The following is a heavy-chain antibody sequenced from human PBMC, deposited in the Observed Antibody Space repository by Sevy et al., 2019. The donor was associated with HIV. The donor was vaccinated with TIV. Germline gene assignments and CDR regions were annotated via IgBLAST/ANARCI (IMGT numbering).Heavy chain of an antibody. CDR1: GFIFSDYY. J-gene: IGHJ4*02. D-gene: IGHD6-13*01. CDR2: ISSSSSNK. CDR3: AKLSTMAAARDDY. Sequence: GGSLRLSCAASGFIFSDYYMSWIRQAPGKGLEWVSYISSSSSNKFYADSVKGRFTISRDNSKNSLYLQMSSLRAEDTAVYFCAKLSTMAAARDDYWGLGILVTVSS. V-gene: IGHV3-11*01.